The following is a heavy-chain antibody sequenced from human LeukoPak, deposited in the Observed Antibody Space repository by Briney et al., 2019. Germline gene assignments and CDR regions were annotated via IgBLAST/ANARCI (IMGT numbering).Heavy chain of an antibody. CDR3: STELGYYYGSGSYFGYYMDV. CDR2: INPNRGGT. J-gene: IGHJ6*03. CDR1: GYTCTGYD. D-gene: IGHD3-10*01. V-gene: IGHV1-2*02. Sequence: GASVKLSCKASGYTCTGYDMHWVRHAPGQGLGWRGWINPNRGGTNYAKKFQGRVTMTTDTSTRTDYTEMSRSRTDDTAAEYCSTELGYYYGSGSYFGYYMDVWGKGTTVTISS.